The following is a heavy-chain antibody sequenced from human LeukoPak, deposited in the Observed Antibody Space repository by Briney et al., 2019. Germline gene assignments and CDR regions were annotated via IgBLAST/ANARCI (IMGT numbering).Heavy chain of an antibody. V-gene: IGHV4-38-2*02. CDR3: WGDGEYSSKGDY. D-gene: IGHD6-6*01. Sequence: PSETLSLTCTVSGYSISNGYYWGWIRQPPGKGLEWMGSISHSGSTHDNPSLKSQVTISVDTSKNQFSLKLSSVTAADTAVYYCWGDGEYSSKGDYWGQGTLVTVSS. CDR1: GYSISNGYY. J-gene: IGHJ4*02. CDR2: ISHSGST.